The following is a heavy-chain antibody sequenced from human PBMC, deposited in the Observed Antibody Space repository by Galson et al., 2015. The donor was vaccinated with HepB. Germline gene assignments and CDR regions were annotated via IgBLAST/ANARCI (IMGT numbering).Heavy chain of an antibody. CDR3: ARDLRRELRSYYFDY. Sequence: VRQAPGEGLEWVAVISYDGSNKYYADSVKGRFTISRDNSKNTLYLQMNSLRTEDTAVYYCARDLRRELRSYYFDYWGQGTLVTVSS. CDR2: ISYDGSNK. D-gene: IGHD1-26*01. J-gene: IGHJ4*02. V-gene: IGHV3-30-3*01.